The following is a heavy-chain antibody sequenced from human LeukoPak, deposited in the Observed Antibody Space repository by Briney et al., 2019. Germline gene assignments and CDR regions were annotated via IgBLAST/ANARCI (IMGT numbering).Heavy chain of an antibody. J-gene: IGHJ4*02. CDR1: GYTFTGYY. Sequence: ASVKVSCKASGYTFTGYYMHWVRQAPGQGLEWMGRINPNSGGTNYAQKFQGRVTMTRDTSISTAYMELSSLTFEDTAVYYCARVVDSTLDYWGQGTLVTVSS. D-gene: IGHD3-9*01. V-gene: IGHV1-2*06. CDR2: INPNSGGT. CDR3: ARVVDSTLDY.